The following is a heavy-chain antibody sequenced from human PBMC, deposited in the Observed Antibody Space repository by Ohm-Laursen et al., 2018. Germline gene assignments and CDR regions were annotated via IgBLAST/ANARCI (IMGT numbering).Heavy chain of an antibody. Sequence: SLRLSCAAFGFTFSSYWMHWVRQAPGKGLVWVSRINSDGSSTSYADSVKGRFTISRDNAKNTLYLQMNSLRAEDTAVYYCARSEGYGDYRFDYWGQGTLVTVSS. CDR3: ARSEGYGDYRFDY. D-gene: IGHD4-17*01. CDR2: INSDGSST. J-gene: IGHJ4*02. CDR1: GFTFSSYW. V-gene: IGHV3-74*01.